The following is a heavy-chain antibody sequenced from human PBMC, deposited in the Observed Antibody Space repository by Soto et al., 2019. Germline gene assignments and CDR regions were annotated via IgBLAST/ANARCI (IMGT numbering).Heavy chain of an antibody. CDR3: ANYFCPGLGRFDY. V-gene: IGHV3-23*01. D-gene: IGHD1-1*01. CDR1: GFSIGGYA. J-gene: IGHJ4*02. Sequence: EVQLLESGGGLVQPGGSLRLSCAASGFSIGGYAMNWVRQAPEKGLEWVSSISGSAGTTYYADSVKGRFTVSRDNSKNTLYLQMNSLRANDTAVYYCANYFCPGLGRFDYWGLGTLVTVTS. CDR2: ISGSAGTT.